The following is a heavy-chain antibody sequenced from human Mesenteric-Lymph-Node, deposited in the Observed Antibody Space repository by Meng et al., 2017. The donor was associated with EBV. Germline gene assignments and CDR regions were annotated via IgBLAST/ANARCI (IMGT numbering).Heavy chain of an antibody. CDR3: ARGPKYCSGGSCYSGPFDY. J-gene: IGHJ4*02. Sequence: QVQLVQSGAEVKKPGASVKVYCKASGYNFTSYDINWVRQATGQGLQWMGWMNPNSGNTGYAQKFQGRVTMTRNTSISTAYMELSSLRSEDTAVYYCARGPKYCSGGSCYSGPFDYWGQGTLVTVSS. V-gene: IGHV1-8*01. D-gene: IGHD2-15*01. CDR1: GYNFTSYD. CDR2: MNPNSGNT.